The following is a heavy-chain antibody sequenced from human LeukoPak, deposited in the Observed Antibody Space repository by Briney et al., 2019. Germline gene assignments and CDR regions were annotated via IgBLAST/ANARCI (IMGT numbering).Heavy chain of an antibody. Sequence: PGGSLRLSCAASGFTFSSYWMHWVRQAPGKGLVWVSRINSDGSSASYSDSVKGRFTISRDNAKNTLYLQMNSLRAEDTAVYYCARDLRIAVAGLYYWGQGTLVTVSS. CDR3: ARDLRIAVAGLYY. J-gene: IGHJ4*02. CDR1: GFTFSSYW. D-gene: IGHD6-19*01. CDR2: INSDGSSA. V-gene: IGHV3-74*01.